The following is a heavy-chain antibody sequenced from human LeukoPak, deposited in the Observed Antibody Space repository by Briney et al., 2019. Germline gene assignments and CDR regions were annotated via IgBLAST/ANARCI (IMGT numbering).Heavy chain of an antibody. Sequence: WASVKVSCKASGGTFISNAITWVRQAPGQGLEWMGRIIPIFGITDYAQKFQGRVTITADKSTSTAYMEFSSLGSEDTAVYYCASGRMTTETTYCFDPWGQGTLITVSS. D-gene: IGHD4-11*01. CDR3: ASGRMTTETTYCFDP. CDR2: IIPIFGIT. CDR1: GGTFISNA. V-gene: IGHV1-69*04. J-gene: IGHJ5*02.